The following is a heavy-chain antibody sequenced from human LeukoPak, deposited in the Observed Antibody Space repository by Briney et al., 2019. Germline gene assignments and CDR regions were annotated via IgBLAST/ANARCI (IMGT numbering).Heavy chain of an antibody. CDR3: ARIPIGVYYFDY. Sequence: SGPALVHPTPTLTLTCTFSGFSLSTSSMRVSWIRQPPVKALEWLALIDWDDYKFYSTSLKTRLTISKDTSKNQVVLTMTNMDPVDTATYYCARIPIGVYYFDYWGQGNLVTVSS. J-gene: IGHJ4*02. V-gene: IGHV2-70*04. CDR2: IDWDDYK. CDR1: GFSLSTSSMR.